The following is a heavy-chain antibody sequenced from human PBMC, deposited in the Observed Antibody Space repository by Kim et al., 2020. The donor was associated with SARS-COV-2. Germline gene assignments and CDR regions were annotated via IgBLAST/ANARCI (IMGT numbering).Heavy chain of an antibody. D-gene: IGHD6-13*01. J-gene: IGHJ4*02. Sequence: KGRFTISRDNSKNTLYLHMNSLRGEDSAVYYCAKDGSQSPKSSNWYFVDYWGQGTLVTVSS. CDR3: AKDGSQSPKSSNWYFVDY. V-gene: IGHV3-30*02.